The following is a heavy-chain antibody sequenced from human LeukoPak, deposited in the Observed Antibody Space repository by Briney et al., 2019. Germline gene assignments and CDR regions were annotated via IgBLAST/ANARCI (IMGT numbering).Heavy chain of an antibody. CDR1: GYSFTSYW. CDR2: IDPSDSYT. V-gene: IGHV5-10-1*01. D-gene: IGHD3-10*01. J-gene: IGHJ6*04. Sequence: GESLRISCKGSGYSFTSYWISWVRQMPGKGLEWMGRIDPSDSYTNYSPSFQGHVTISADKSISTAYLQWSSLKASDTAMYYCARHIVWFGEFWDFAYYYYGMDVWGKGTTVTVSS. CDR3: ARHIVWFGEFWDFAYYYYGMDV.